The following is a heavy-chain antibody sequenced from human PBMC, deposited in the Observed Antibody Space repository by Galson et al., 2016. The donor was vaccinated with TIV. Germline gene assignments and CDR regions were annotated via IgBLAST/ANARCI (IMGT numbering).Heavy chain of an antibody. CDR1: GDSLSDLS. Sequence: SVKVSCKVSGDSLSDLSMHWVRQAPGKGLEWMAGFDPEQHKKIYAQKLEGRVTLTDDTSTDTAFLELSSLSFEDTAVYYCASVAWFPGLSPDNWGRGTLVIVSS. CDR2: FDPEQHKK. CDR3: ASVAWFPGLSPDN. V-gene: IGHV1-24*01. D-gene: IGHD2/OR15-2a*01. J-gene: IGHJ4*02.